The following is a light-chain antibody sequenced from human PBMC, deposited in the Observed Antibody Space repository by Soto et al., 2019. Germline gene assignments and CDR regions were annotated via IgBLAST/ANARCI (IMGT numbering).Light chain of an antibody. Sequence: QSVLTQPPSASGTHGQRVSISCSGSSSNIGGKTVNWYQQLPGTAPKVLIYSNNQRPSGVPDRFSGSKSGTSASLAISGLQSEDEADYYCGSHAGNSNLVFGGGTKVTVL. V-gene: IGLV1-44*01. J-gene: IGLJ3*02. CDR3: GSHAGNSNLV. CDR2: SNN. CDR1: SSNIGGKT.